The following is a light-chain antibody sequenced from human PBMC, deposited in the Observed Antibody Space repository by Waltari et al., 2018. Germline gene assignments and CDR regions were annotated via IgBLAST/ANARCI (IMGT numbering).Light chain of an antibody. CDR3: QHYVRLPVT. J-gene: IGKJ1*01. Sequence: EIVLTQSPGTLSLSPGERATLSCRTSLSVGRTLAWYQQKPGQAPRLLIYGASIRATGIPDRFSGSGSGTDFSLTISRLEPEDFAVYYCQHYVRLPVTFGQGTKVEIK. CDR2: GAS. CDR1: LSVGRT. V-gene: IGKV3-20*01.